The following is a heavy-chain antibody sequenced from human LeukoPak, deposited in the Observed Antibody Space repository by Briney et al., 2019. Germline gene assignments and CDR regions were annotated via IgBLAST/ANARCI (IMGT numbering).Heavy chain of an antibody. CDR2: IYHAGST. CDR1: GGSLSSGGYF. D-gene: IGHD3-22*01. J-gene: IGHJ6*03. CDR3: ARATHYSASTGGPYMDV. Sequence: PSQTLSLTCTVSGGSLSSGGYFWSWIRQHPGKGLEWIAHIYHAGSTHDNPSLRGRVAISLDTSANQFSLRLSSVTAADTAVYFCARATHYSASTGGPYMDVWGQGTTVTVSS. V-gene: IGHV4-31*03.